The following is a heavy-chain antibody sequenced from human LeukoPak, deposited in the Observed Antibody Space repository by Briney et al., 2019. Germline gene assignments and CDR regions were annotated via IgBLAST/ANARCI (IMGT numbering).Heavy chain of an antibody. Sequence: GGTLRLSCAASGFTFSSYGMSWVRQAPGKGLEWVSAISGSGGSTYYADSVKGRFTISRDNSKNTLYLQMNSLRAEDTAVYYCAKDPVAYSSRGYFDYWGQGTLVTVSS. D-gene: IGHD6-13*01. J-gene: IGHJ4*02. CDR2: ISGSGGST. V-gene: IGHV3-23*01. CDR3: AKDPVAYSSRGYFDY. CDR1: GFTFSSYG.